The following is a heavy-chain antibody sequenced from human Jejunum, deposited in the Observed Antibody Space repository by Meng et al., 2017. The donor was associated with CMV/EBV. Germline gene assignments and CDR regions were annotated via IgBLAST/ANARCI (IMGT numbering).Heavy chain of an antibody. J-gene: IGHJ6*02. V-gene: IGHV3-11*04. CDR2: ISGDGTAI. CDR3: ARDRRDFLEGWYYYYGMDV. D-gene: IGHD3-3*01. Sequence: TWFRQAPGKGLEWLLYISGDGTAIHYAASVKGRFTISRDYAKNSLHLQMNSLRAEDTAVYYCARDRRDFLEGWYYYYGMDVWGQGTTVTVSS.